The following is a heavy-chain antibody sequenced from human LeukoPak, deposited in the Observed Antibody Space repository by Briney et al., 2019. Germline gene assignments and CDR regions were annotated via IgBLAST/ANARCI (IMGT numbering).Heavy chain of an antibody. D-gene: IGHD2-8*01. Sequence: PSETLSLTCAVSGGSISSSNWWSWVRQPPGKGLEWIGEIYHSGSTNYNPSLKSRVTISVDTSKNQFSLKLSSVTAADTAVYYCARVMVYAPYYYYGMDVWGQGTTVTVSS. CDR3: ARVMVYAPYYYYGMDV. CDR2: IYHSGST. CDR1: GGSISSSNW. J-gene: IGHJ6*02. V-gene: IGHV4-4*02.